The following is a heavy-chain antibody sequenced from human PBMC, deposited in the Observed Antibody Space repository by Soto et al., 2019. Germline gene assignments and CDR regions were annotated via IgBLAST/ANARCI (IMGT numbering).Heavy chain of an antibody. D-gene: IGHD6-13*01. CDR3: ARDALAAAGYYGMDV. Sequence: QVQLVESGGGVVQPGRSLRLSCAASGFTFSSYGMHWVRQAPGKGLEWVAVIWYDGSNKYYADSVKGRFTISRDNSKTTLYLQMNSLRAEDTAVYYCARDALAAAGYYGMDVWGQGTTVTVSS. V-gene: IGHV3-33*01. CDR1: GFTFSSYG. J-gene: IGHJ6*02. CDR2: IWYDGSNK.